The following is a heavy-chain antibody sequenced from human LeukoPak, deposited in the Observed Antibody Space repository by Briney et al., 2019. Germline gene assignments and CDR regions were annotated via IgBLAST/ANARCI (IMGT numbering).Heavy chain of an antibody. CDR2: IYYSGSS. J-gene: IGHJ4*02. CDR1: GGSINNGGYY. D-gene: IGHD5-24*01. CDR3: ARNRDGYNSFDY. V-gene: IGHV4-31*03. Sequence: SQTLSLTCTVSGGSINNGGYYWSWIRQHPGKGLEWIGYIYYSGSSYYNPSLRSRVTISVDTSKNHFSLKLSSVAAADTAVYYCARNRDGYNSFDYWGQGTLVTVSS.